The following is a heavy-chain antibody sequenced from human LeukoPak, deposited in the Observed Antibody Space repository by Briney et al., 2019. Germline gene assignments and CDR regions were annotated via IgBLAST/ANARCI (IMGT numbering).Heavy chain of an antibody. Sequence: ASVKVSCKASGYAFTGYYMHWVRQAPGQGLEWMGIINPSGSSTTYAQKFQGRVTMTRDMSTSTVYMELSSLRSEDTAVYYCARDRERIWRRTYFDYWGQGTLVTVSS. CDR2: INPSGSST. J-gene: IGHJ4*02. D-gene: IGHD2-15*01. CDR3: ARDRERIWRRTYFDY. CDR1: GYAFTGYY. V-gene: IGHV1-46*01.